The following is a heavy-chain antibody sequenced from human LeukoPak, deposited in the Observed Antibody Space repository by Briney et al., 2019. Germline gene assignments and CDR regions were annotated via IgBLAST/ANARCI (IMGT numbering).Heavy chain of an antibody. D-gene: IGHD4-17*01. CDR2: IYTSGST. CDR1: GGSISSGTYY. CDR3: AREPRTTVTSYNWFDP. J-gene: IGHJ5*02. V-gene: IGHV4-61*02. Sequence: SETLSLTCTVSGGSISSGTYYWSWIRQPAGKGLEWIGRIYTSGSTNYNPSLKSRVTMSVDTSKNQFSLKLSSVTAADTAVYYCAREPRTTVTSYNWFDPWGQGTLVTVSS.